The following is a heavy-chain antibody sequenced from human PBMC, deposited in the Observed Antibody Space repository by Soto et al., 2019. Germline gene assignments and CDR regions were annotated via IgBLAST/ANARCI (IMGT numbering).Heavy chain of an antibody. CDR3: ERGCPYDCGRSLDY. CDR1: GYVLSTSG. CDR2: ITVYSGNT. V-gene: IGHV1-18*04. D-gene: IGHD2-21*01. Sequence: SVKVSCKPSGYVLSTSGISWVRQAPGQGLEWMGWITVYSGNTDYARKFQDRVTMTTDTSTNTAYMELTTLTLDDTAVYYCERGCPYDCGRSLDYWGQGTLVTVSS. J-gene: IGHJ4*02.